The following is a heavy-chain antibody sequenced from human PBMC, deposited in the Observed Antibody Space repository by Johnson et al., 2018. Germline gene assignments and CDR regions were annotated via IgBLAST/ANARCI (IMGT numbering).Heavy chain of an antibody. CDR2: IKSKAETYAT. D-gene: IGHD3-10*01. V-gene: IGHV3-73*01. CDR3: VSASGITYPYFQH. J-gene: IGHJ1*01. Sequence: VQLVQSGGGLVQPGGSLRLSCVVSGLTFSGTDMHWVRQASGKGLEWVGRIKSKAETYATAYAASMIGRFSMSSDDSKNTAFPQMNSLNTEDTAVYYCVSASGITYPYFQHWGQGTLVTVS. CDR1: GLTFSGTD.